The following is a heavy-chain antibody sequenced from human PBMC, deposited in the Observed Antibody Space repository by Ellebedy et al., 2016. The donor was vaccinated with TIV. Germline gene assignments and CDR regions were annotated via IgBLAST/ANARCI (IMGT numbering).Heavy chain of an antibody. Sequence: ASVKVSCXVSGYSLTQLSMHWVRQAPGKGLEWMGGFVPEGGEAIYAQKFQGRVTMTEDTSTDTLYMELSSLRSEDTAVYFCGTMYMVRGVIIRDFDYWGQGTLVTVSS. D-gene: IGHD3-10*01. CDR3: GTMYMVRGVIIRDFDY. CDR1: GYSLTQLS. CDR2: FVPEGGEA. J-gene: IGHJ4*02. V-gene: IGHV1-24*01.